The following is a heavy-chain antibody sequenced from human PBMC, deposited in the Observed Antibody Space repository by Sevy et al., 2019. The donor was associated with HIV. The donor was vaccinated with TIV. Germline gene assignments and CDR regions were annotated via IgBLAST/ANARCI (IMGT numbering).Heavy chain of an antibody. D-gene: IGHD6-6*01. CDR3: ARDFLSSPDN. CDR2: ISGNNGNT. CDR1: GYTFSTYG. J-gene: IGHJ4*02. Sequence: ASVKVSCKTSGYTFSTYGISWVRQAPGQGLEWMGWISGNNGNTNYAQNFQGRVTMTTDTSTSTAYMELTSLTFDDTAVYYCARDFLSSPDNWGQGTLVTVSS. V-gene: IGHV1-18*04.